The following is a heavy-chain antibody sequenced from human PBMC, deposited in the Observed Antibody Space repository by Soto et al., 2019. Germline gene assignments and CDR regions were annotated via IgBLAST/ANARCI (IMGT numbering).Heavy chain of an antibody. V-gene: IGHV4-4*02. Sequence: QVQLRESGPGLVRPSGTLSLTCAVSGGSISNDNWWSWVRQPPGKGLEWIGEIYHSGSTNYIPSLKGRVTMSVVPSKNLFSLTLNSVTAADTAFYYCARDQGSHPGDWGQGTLVSVSS. D-gene: IGHD6-13*01. CDR3: ARDQGSHPGD. CDR2: IYHSGST. CDR1: GGSISNDNW. J-gene: IGHJ4*02.